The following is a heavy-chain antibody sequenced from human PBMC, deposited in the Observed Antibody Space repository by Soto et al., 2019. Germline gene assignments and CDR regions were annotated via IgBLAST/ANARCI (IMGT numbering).Heavy chain of an antibody. CDR3: AKDTRDYPLLWTARAENFDY. V-gene: IGHV3-30*18. Sequence: PGGSLRLSCAASGFTFSSYCMHWVRQAPVKGLEWVAVISYDGSNKYYADSVKGRFTISRDNSKNTLYLQMNSLRAEDTAVYYCAKDTRDYPLLWTARAENFDYWGKGTLVTVSS. CDR2: ISYDGSNK. CDR1: GFTFSSYC. D-gene: IGHD1-1*01. J-gene: IGHJ4*02.